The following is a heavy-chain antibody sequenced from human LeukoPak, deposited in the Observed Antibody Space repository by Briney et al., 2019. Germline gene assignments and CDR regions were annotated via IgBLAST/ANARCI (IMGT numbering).Heavy chain of an antibody. J-gene: IGHJ6*03. V-gene: IGHV4-4*09. CDR2: IYTSGST. CDR3: ARESLYCSSTSCYPTYYYYYYMDV. D-gene: IGHD2-2*01. CDR1: GGSISSYY. Sequence: SETLSLTCTVSGGSISSYYWSWIRQPPGKGLEWIGYIYTSGSTNYNPSLKSRVTISVDTSKNQFSLKLSSVTAADTAVYYCARESLYCSSTSCYPTYYYYYYMDVWGKGTTVTVSS.